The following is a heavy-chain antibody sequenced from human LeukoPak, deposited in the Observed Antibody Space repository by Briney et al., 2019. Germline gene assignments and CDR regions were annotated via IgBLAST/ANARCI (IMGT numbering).Heavy chain of an antibody. CDR2: IPDSGNT. CDR1: GGSISSSIYY. D-gene: IGHD3-16*02. CDR3: ANLSIDY. V-gene: IGHV4-39*07. J-gene: IGHJ4*02. Sequence: SETLSLTCTVSGGSISSSIYYWVWIRQPPGKGLEWIGSIPDSGNTYYNPSLKSRVTISVDTSKKQFSLKLNSVTAADTAVYYCANLSIDYWGQGILVTVSS.